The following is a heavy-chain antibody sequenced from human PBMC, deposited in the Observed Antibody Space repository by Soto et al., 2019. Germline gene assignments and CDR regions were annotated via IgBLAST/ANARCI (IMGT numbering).Heavy chain of an antibody. CDR2: IIPIFNST. J-gene: IGHJ4*02. V-gene: IGHV1-69*06. CDR1: GSRFSNYV. D-gene: IGHD2-2*02. CDR3: AREGRGKKAGYNGLVSLGY. Sequence: ASVKVSCKVSGSRFSNYVISWVRQAPGHGLEWLGRIIPIFNSTKYAQSFQGRVTITADKSTSTAALELSSLRSDDTAVYYCAREGRGKKAGYNGLVSLGYWGQGTLVTVSS.